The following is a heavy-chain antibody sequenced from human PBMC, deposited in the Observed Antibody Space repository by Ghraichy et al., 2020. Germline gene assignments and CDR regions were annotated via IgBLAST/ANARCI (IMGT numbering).Heavy chain of an antibody. D-gene: IGHD2/OR15-2a*01. CDR3: PRDFITTAWYFHFDY. V-gene: IGHV1-2*02. CDR2: INPDTGTT. J-gene: IGHJ4*02. Sequence: ASVKVSCKIGGENLSTNDTDWELVCRVLGHKWMVWINPDTGTTNYAQKFQGRITMTRDTSISTAYMELTGLRSDDTAVYYLPRDFITTAWYFHFDYWGQGFLVTLPP. CDR1: GENLSTND.